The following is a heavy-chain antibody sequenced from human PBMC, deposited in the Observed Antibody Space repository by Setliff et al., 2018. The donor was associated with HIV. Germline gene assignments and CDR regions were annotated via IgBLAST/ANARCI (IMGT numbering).Heavy chain of an antibody. CDR3: AKGVAGLQYYYYYMDV. CDR1: GGSVNSKTNY. CDR2: VYYGGDT. Sequence: PSETLSLTCTVSGGSVNSKTNYWGWLRQPPGKGLEWIGTVYYGGDTYYNPSLETRVTISVDTSKNQFSLKLSSVTAADTAVYYCAKGVAGLQYYYYYMDVWGKGTTVTVSS. J-gene: IGHJ6*03. D-gene: IGHD6-19*01. V-gene: IGHV4-39*07.